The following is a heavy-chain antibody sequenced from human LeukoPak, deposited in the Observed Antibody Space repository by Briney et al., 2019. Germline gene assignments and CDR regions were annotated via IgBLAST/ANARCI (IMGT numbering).Heavy chain of an antibody. J-gene: IGHJ2*01. CDR2: IKSDGSST. Sequence: GGSLRLSCAASGFTFSSYTMNWVRQPPGKGLVWVSRIKSDGSSTTYADSVKGRLTISRDNAKNTLYLQMNSLRAEDTAVYYCARDQTYGDYWYFDLWGRGTLVTVSS. V-gene: IGHV3-74*01. CDR1: GFTFSSYT. D-gene: IGHD4-17*01. CDR3: ARDQTYGDYWYFDL.